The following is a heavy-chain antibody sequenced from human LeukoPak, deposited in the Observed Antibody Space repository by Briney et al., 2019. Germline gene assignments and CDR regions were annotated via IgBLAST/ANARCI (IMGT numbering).Heavy chain of an antibody. CDR1: GFTFSSSA. V-gene: IGHV3-23*01. Sequence: GGSLRLSYAASGFTFSSSAMSWVRQVPGKGLEWVSGISASGGSTSYADSVRGRFTITRDNSKNTLYVQMNSLRDEDTAVYYCARDSRTLPDWGQGTLVTVSS. CDR2: ISASGGST. D-gene: IGHD2/OR15-2a*01. CDR3: ARDSRTLPD. J-gene: IGHJ4*02.